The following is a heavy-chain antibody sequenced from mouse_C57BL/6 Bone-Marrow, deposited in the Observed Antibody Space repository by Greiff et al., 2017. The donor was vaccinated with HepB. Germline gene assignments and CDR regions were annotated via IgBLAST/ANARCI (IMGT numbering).Heavy chain of an antibody. J-gene: IGHJ4*01. D-gene: IGHD2-1*01. Sequence: VQLQQPGAALVKPGASVQLSCKASGYTFPSYWMHWVKQRPGRGLEWIGRIDPNSGGTKYNEKFKSKATLTVDKPSSTAYMQLSSLTSEDSAVYYCARNYYGNYAAMDYWGQGTSVTVSS. V-gene: IGHV1-72*01. CDR2: IDPNSGGT. CDR3: ARNYYGNYAAMDY. CDR1: GYTFPSYW.